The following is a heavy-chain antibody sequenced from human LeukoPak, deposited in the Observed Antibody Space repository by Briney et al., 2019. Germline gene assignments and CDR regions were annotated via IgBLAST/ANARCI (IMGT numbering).Heavy chain of an antibody. V-gene: IGHV1-69*13. CDR2: IISLFRTA. J-gene: IGHJ5*02. D-gene: IGHD6-19*01. Sequence: SVKVSCKASGGTFSTYAISWVRQAPGQGLEWMGGIISLFRTANYAQKFQGRVTITADESTTTVHMELSSLRSEDTAIYYCAKQLRVSGTLVEFDLWGQEVLDTVSS. CDR3: AKQLRVSGTLVEFDL. CDR1: GGTFSTYA.